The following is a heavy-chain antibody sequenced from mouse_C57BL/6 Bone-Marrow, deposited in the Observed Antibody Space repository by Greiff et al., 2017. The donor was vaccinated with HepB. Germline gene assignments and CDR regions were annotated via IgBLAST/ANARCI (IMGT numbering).Heavy chain of an antibody. CDR2: IYPGDGDT. CDR1: GYAFSSSW. D-gene: IGHD2-3*01. CDR3: AREGVYDGYQGPGGPWFAY. V-gene: IGHV1-82*01. J-gene: IGHJ3*01. Sequence: QVQLQQSGPELVKPGASVKISCKASGYAFSSSWMNWVKQRPGKGLEWIGRIYPGDGDTNYNGKFKGKATLTADKSSSTAYMQLSSLTSEDSAVYFCAREGVYDGYQGPGGPWFAYWGQGTLVTVSA.